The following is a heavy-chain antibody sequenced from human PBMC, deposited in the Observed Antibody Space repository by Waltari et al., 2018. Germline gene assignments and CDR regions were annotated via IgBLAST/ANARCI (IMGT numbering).Heavy chain of an antibody. CDR1: GSTVSKLG. CDR3: AKYRPYYFDF. CDR2: IKTADDA. J-gene: IGHJ4*02. V-gene: IGHV3-23*01. D-gene: IGHD2-21*01. Sequence: DVQLLESGGGLVHPGESLRLACAAAGSTVSKLGMSWVRQAPGKGLEWVSTIKTADDAYYADSVKGRFTISRDIFRNTLYLQMNSLRAEDTAVYYCAKYRPYYFDFWGQGALVTVSA.